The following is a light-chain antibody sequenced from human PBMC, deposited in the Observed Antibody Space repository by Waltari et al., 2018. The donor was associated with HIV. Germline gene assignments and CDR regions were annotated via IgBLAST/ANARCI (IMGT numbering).Light chain of an antibody. Sequence: SYMLTQPPSMSVAPGQTARITCGGNVIGSKSVHWYQQKPGQAPVLVVDDEKGRPTGIPERCLGHHCGNTATLTISSVEAEDEADYCGQVCERTSNYVFGRGTRVTVL. CDR1: VIGSKS. CDR2: DEK. V-gene: IGLV3-21*02. J-gene: IGLJ1*01. CDR3: QVCERTSNYV.